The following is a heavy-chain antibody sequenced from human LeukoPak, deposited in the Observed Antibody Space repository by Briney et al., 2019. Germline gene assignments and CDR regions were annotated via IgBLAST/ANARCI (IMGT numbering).Heavy chain of an antibody. D-gene: IGHD3-10*02. J-gene: IGHJ6*02. CDR3: ARDLHYYVAMDV. CDR2: ISFDEVNK. V-gene: IGHV3-30*03. CDR1: GFTFTSYG. Sequence: GRSLSLSCAASGFTFTSYGMHWVRQAPGKGLEWVAFISFDEVNKYYADSVKGRFTISRDNSENTLFLQMNSLRVEDTALYYCARDLHYYVAMDVWGQGTTVTVSS.